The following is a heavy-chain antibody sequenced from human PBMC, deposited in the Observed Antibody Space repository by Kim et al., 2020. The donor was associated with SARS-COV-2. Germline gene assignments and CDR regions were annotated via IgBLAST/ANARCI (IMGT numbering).Heavy chain of an antibody. V-gene: IGHV1-24*01. J-gene: IGHJ4*02. Sequence: AQKFQGRVTMTEDTSTDTAYMELSSLRSEDTAVYYCATDPYYYDSSGYPDWGQGTLVTVSS. D-gene: IGHD3-22*01. CDR3: ATDPYYYDSSGYPD.